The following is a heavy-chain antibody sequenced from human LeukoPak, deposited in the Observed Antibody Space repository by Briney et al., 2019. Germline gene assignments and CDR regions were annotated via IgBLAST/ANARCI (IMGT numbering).Heavy chain of an antibody. V-gene: IGHV3-30-3*01. CDR3: ARRGADSYYYYMDV. J-gene: IGHJ6*03. Sequence: PGGSLRLSCAASGFTFSSYAMQWVRQAPGKGLEWVALISYDGNNKYYADSVKGRFTISRDNSKNTLYLQMNSLTVEDTAVYYCARRGADSYYYYMDVWGKGTTVIVSS. D-gene: IGHD4/OR15-4a*01. CDR1: GFTFSSYA. CDR2: ISYDGNNK.